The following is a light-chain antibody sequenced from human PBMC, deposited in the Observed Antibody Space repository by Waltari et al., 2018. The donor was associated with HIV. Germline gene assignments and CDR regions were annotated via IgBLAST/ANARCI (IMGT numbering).Light chain of an antibody. CDR3: QSYDSSLGASF. CDR2: ANS. J-gene: IGLJ1*01. Sequence: QSVVTQPPSVSGAPGQRVTISCTGNSSNIGAHYYVHWYQHLPETAPKLLIYANSNRPAGVPGRFSGSKSGTSASLAITGLQAEDEADYFCQSYDSSLGASFFGTGTMVTVL. CDR1: SSNIGAHYY. V-gene: IGLV1-40*01.